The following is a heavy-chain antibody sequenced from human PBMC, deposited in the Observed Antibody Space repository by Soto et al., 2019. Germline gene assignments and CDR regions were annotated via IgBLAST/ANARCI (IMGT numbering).Heavy chain of an antibody. Sequence: SGPTLVNHKQTLTLNCTFSGFSLSTSGVGVGWIRQPPGKALEWLALIYWDDDKRYSPSLKSRLTITKDTSKNQVVLTMTNMDPVDTATYYCALNGYVWGSNRYFPVCDYWGQGTLVTVSS. J-gene: IGHJ4*02. CDR1: GFSLSTSGVG. CDR2: IYWDDDK. V-gene: IGHV2-5*02. CDR3: ALNGYVWGSNRYFPVCDY. D-gene: IGHD3-16*02.